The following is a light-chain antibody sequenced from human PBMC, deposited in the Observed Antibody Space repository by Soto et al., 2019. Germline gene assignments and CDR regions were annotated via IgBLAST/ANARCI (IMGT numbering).Light chain of an antibody. CDR2: SDK. J-gene: IGLJ1*01. Sequence: QPVLTQPPSASGTPGQRVTISCSGSNSNIGSNTVNWYQQLPGTAPRFLIYSDKQRPPGVPERFSGSKSGTSASLAIGGLQSEDEADYYCAAWDDSLNADVFGTGTKLTVL. CDR1: NSNIGSNT. V-gene: IGLV1-44*01. CDR3: AAWDDSLNADV.